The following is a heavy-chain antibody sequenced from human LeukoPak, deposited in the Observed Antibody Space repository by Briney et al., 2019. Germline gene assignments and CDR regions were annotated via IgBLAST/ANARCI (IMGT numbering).Heavy chain of an antibody. Sequence: ASVKVSCKASGYTFTSYGISWVRQAPGQGLEWMGWISAYNGNTNYAQKLQGRVIMTTDTSTSTACMELRSLRSHDTAVYYCARRNYYDSSGYYGFDYWGQGTLVTVSS. CDR1: GYTFTSYG. CDR2: ISAYNGNT. V-gene: IGHV1-18*01. J-gene: IGHJ4*02. D-gene: IGHD3-22*01. CDR3: ARRNYYDSSGYYGFDY.